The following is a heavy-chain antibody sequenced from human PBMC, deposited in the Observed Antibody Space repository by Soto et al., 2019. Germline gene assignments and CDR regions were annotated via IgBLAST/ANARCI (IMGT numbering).Heavy chain of an antibody. CDR1: GFTFSSYA. D-gene: IGHD6-6*01. V-gene: IGHV3-23*01. J-gene: IGHJ4*02. CDR2: ISGSGGNT. CDR3: AKSITARPFDY. Sequence: EVQLLESGGGLVQPGGSLRLSCTASGFTFSSYAMSWVRQAPGKGLEWVSAISGSGGNTYYADSVKGRFTISRDNSKNTLYLQMNRLRAEETAVYYRAKSITARPFDYWGQGALVTVSS.